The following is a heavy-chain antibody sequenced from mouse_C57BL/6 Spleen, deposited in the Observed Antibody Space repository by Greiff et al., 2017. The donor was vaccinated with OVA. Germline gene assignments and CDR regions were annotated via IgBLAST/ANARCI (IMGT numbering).Heavy chain of an antibody. Sequence: VHLVESGAELARPGASVKMSCKASGYTFTSYTMHWVKQRPGQGLEWIGYINPSSGYTKYNQKFKDKATLTADKSSSTAYMQLSSLTSEDSAVYYCARSYYGSSLYYARDYWGQGTSVTVSS. D-gene: IGHD1-1*01. J-gene: IGHJ4*01. CDR2: INPSSGYT. V-gene: IGHV1-4*01. CDR3: ARSYYGSSLYYARDY. CDR1: GYTFTSYT.